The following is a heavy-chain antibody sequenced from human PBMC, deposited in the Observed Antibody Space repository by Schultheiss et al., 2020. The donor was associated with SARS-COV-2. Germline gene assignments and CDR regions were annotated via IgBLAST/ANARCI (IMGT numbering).Heavy chain of an antibody. CDR3: ARGGYSYLAY. J-gene: IGHJ4*02. D-gene: IGHD5-18*01. CDR2: INHSGST. Sequence: QTLSLTCAVYGGSFSGYYWSWIRQPPGKGLEWIGEINHSGSTNYNPSLKSRVTISVDTSKNQFSLKLSSVTAADTAVYYCARGGYSYLAYWGQGTLVTVSS. CDR1: GGSFSGYY. V-gene: IGHV4-34*01.